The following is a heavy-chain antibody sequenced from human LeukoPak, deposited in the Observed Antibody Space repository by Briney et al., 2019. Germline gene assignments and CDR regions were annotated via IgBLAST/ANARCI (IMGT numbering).Heavy chain of an antibody. D-gene: IGHD6-13*01. J-gene: IGHJ4*02. Sequence: ASVKVSCKVSGYTLTELSMHWVRQAPGEGLEWVGGFDPEDGETIYAQKFQGRVTMTEDTSTDTAYMELSSLRSEDTAVYYCATGRSSSWFFDYWGQGTLVTVSS. CDR3: ATGRSSSWFFDY. CDR2: FDPEDGET. CDR1: GYTLTELS. V-gene: IGHV1-24*01.